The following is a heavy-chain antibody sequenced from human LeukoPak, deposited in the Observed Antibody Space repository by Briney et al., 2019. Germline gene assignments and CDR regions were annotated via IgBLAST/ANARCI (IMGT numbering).Heavy chain of an antibody. D-gene: IGHD6-6*01. V-gene: IGHV4-34*01. CDR3: ARGSAARPA. CDR2: INHSGST. J-gene: IGHJ4*02. CDR1: GGSFSGYY. Sequence: SETLSLTCAVYGGSFSGYYWSWIPQPPGKGLEWIGEINHSGSTNYNPSLKSRVTISVDTSKNQFSLKLSSVTAEDTAVYYCARGSAARPAWGQGTLVTVSS.